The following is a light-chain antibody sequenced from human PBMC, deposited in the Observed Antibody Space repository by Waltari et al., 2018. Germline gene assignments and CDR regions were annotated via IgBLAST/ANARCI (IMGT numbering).Light chain of an antibody. CDR1: SSDIGAYNL. J-gene: IGLJ2*01. Sequence: QSALTQPASVSGSPGQSITISCTGTSSDIGAYNLVSWYQPRPGKAPKLMIYEVTKWPSGVSNRFSGSQPGNTASLRISGLQAEDEADYYYCSYAGRRILGVVFGGGTKLTVL. CDR3: CSYAGRRILGVV. V-gene: IGLV2-23*02. CDR2: EVT.